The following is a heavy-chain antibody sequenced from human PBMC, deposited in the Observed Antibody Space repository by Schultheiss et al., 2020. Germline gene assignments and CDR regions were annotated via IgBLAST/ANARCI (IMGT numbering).Heavy chain of an antibody. V-gene: IGHV3-49*04. Sequence: GGSLRLSCTASGFTFGDYAMSWVRQAPGKGLEWVGFIRSKAYGGTTEYAASVKGRFTISRDNSKNTLYLQMNSLRAEDTAVYYCAGTSMLGQRGLVRGTFDYWGQGTLVTVSS. CDR2: IRSKAYGGTT. D-gene: IGHD3-22*01. CDR3: AGTSMLGQRGLVRGTFDY. J-gene: IGHJ4*02. CDR1: GFTFGDYA.